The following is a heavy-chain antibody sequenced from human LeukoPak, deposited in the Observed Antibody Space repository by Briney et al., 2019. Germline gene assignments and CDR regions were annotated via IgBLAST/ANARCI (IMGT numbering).Heavy chain of an antibody. CDR2: ISYDGSNK. V-gene: IGHV3-30*01. D-gene: IGHD2-2*02. Sequence: PGRSLRLSCAASGFTFSSYAMHWVRQAPGKGLEWVAVISYDGSNKYYADSVKGRFTISRDNSKNTLYLQMNSLRAEDTAAYYCARDGFLPAAIVRGAYNWFDPWGQGTLVTVSS. J-gene: IGHJ5*02. CDR3: ARDGFLPAAIVRGAYNWFDP. CDR1: GFTFSSYA.